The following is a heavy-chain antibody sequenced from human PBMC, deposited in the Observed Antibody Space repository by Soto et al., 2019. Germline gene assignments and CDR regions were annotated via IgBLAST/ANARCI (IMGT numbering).Heavy chain of an antibody. J-gene: IGHJ4*02. CDR3: ARDKITGLFDY. CDR2: IYYSGST. CDR1: GGSISRSTLY. D-gene: IGHD2-8*02. V-gene: IGHV4-39*02. Sequence: SETLSLTFSVSGGSISRSTLYWDWIRQSPGKGLEWIGSIYYSGSTYYNPSLKSRVTISVDTSKNQFSLKLTSVTAADTAVYYCARDKITGLFDYWGQGTLVTVSS.